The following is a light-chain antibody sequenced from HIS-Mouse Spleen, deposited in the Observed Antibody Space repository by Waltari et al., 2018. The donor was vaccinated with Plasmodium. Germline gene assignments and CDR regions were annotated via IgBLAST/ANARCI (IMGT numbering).Light chain of an antibody. V-gene: IGKV3-15*01. CDR1: QSVRSN. J-gene: IGKJ3*01. Sequence: EIVMTQSPATLSVSPGERAPLSGRASQSVRSNLARYQQKPGQAPRLLTYGASTRATGIPAMFSGSGSGTEFTLTISSLQSEDFAVYYCQQYNNWSFTFGPGTKVDIK. CDR3: QQYNNWSFT. CDR2: GAS.